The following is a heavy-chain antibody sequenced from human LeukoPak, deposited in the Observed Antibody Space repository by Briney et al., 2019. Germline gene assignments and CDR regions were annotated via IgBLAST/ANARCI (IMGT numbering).Heavy chain of an antibody. CDR2: ISGSGSNT. J-gene: IGHJ2*01. CDR3: AKGSSTYSITSYWYFDL. D-gene: IGHD6-13*01. CDR1: GFAFSTYA. Sequence: GGSLRLSCAASGFAFSTYAMSWVRQAPGKGLEWVSSISGSGSNTYYADSVKGQFTISRDSSKSTLYLQMNSLRAEDTAVYYCAKGSSTYSITSYWYFDLWGRGTLVTVSS. V-gene: IGHV3-23*01.